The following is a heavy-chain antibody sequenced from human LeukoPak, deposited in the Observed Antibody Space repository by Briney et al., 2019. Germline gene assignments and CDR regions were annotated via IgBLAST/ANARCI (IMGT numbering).Heavy chain of an antibody. CDR2: ITGGGTTT. CDR3: ANHMVRGVIKGY. CDR1: GFPFNNYA. V-gene: IGHV3-23*01. D-gene: IGHD3-10*01. Sequence: GGSLRLSCAASGFPFNNYAMSWVRQAPGKGLEWVSGITGGGTTTYYADSVQGRFTVSRDNSKNMLYLQMNSLSAEDTAVYHCANHMVRGVIKGYWGQGTLVTVSS. J-gene: IGHJ4*02.